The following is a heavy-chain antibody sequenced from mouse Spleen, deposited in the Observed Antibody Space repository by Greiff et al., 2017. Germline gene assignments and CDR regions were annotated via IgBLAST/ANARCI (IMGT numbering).Heavy chain of an antibody. Sequence: EVKLEESGGGLVQPGGSMKLSCGASGFTFSNYWMNWVRQSPEKGLEWVAQIRLKSDNYATHYAESVKGRFTISRDDSKSSVYLQMNNLRAEDTGIYYCTGLGRKDYWGQGTTLTVSS. D-gene: IGHD4-1*01. V-gene: IGHV6-3*01. CDR3: TGLGRKDY. CDR1: GFTFSNYW. J-gene: IGHJ2*01. CDR2: IRLKSDNYAT.